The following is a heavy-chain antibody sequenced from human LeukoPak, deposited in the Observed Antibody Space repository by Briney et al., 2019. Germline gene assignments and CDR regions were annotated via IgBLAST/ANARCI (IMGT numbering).Heavy chain of an antibody. J-gene: IGHJ3*02. V-gene: IGHV1-69*13. CDR1: GGTFSIYA. Sequence: ASVKVSYKASGGTFSIYAISWVRQAPGQGLEWMGGIIPIFGTANYAQKFQGRVTITADESTSTAYMELSSLRSEDTAVYYCAREEREYCGGDCNDAFDIWGQGTMVTVSS. D-gene: IGHD2-21*02. CDR2: IIPIFGTA. CDR3: AREEREYCGGDCNDAFDI.